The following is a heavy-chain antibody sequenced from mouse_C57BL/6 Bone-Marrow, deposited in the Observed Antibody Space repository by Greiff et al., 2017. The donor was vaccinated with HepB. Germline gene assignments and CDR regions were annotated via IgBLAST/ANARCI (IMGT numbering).Heavy chain of an antibody. Sequence: VQLQQSGAELVMPGASVKLSCKASGYTFTSYWMHWVKQRPGQGLEWIGEIDPSDSYTNYNQKFKGKSTLTVDKSSSTAYMQLSSLTSEDSAVYYCARADSPGAMDYWGQGTSVTVSS. CDR2: IDPSDSYT. V-gene: IGHV1-69*01. CDR1: GYTFTSYW. J-gene: IGHJ4*01. CDR3: ARADSPGAMDY. D-gene: IGHD3-3*01.